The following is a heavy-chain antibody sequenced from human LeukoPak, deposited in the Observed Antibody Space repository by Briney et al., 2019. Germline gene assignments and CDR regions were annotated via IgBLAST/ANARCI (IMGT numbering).Heavy chain of an antibody. CDR2: IYSGGGT. CDR3: TRDISCYCSDY. Sequence: GGSLRLSCAASGFTVSNNYMSWVRQAPGKGLEWVSIIYSGGGTFYADSVKGRFTISRDRSQNTLYLQMNSLRGGDPAVYYCTRDISCYCSDYWGQGTLVTVSS. CDR1: GFTVSNNY. J-gene: IGHJ4*02. D-gene: IGHD3-22*01. V-gene: IGHV3-53*01.